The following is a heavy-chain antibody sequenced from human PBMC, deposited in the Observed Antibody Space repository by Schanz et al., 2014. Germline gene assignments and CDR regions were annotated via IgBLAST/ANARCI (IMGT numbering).Heavy chain of an antibody. V-gene: IGHV3-30*02. CDR3: AKGLGTRSNNFDY. CDR2: IQNDGSNY. D-gene: IGHD6-13*01. CDR1: GFTFSSFG. J-gene: IGHJ4*02. Sequence: QVQLVESGGGVVQPGGSLRLSRAASGFTFSSFGMHWVRQAPGKGLEWVAFIQNDGSNYYHADSVKGRFTISRDNSKNTLYLQINSLRTEDTAVFYCAKGLGTRSNNFDYWGQGTLVTVSS.